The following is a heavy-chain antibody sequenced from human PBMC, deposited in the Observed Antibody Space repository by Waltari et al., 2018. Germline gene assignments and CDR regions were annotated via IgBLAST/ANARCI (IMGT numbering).Heavy chain of an antibody. D-gene: IGHD4-17*01. CDR3: ASQNDYGDYRTDFDY. V-gene: IGHV3-48*01. J-gene: IGHJ4*02. CDR2: ISSSSSTI. CDR1: GFTFSSYS. Sequence: EVQLVESGGGLVQPGGSLRLSCAASGFTFSSYSMNWVRQAPGTGLEWVSYISSSSSTICYADSVKGRFTISRDNAKNSLYLQRNSMRAEDTAVYYWASQNDYGDYRTDFDYWGQGTLVTVSS.